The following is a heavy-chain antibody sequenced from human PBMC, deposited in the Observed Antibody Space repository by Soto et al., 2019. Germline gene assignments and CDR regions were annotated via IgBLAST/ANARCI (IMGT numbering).Heavy chain of an antibody. D-gene: IGHD6-13*01. CDR1: GFTFSTYS. CDR2: ISSSGSTI. Sequence: PGGSLRLSCGASGFTFSTYSMNWVRQAPGKGLEWVSYISSSGSTIYYAGSVKGRFTISRDNAKNSLYLQMNSLRDEETAVYYCARGSSWSDYWGQGALVTVSS. CDR3: ARGSSWSDY. V-gene: IGHV3-48*02. J-gene: IGHJ4*02.